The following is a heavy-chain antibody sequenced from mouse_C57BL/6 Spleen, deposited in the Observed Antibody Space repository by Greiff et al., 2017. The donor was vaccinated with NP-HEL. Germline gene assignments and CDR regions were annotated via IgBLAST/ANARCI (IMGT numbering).Heavy chain of an antibody. CDR1: GYTFPEYT. CDR2: FYPGSGSI. Sequence: VPLPESGAELVKPGALVKLFCKASGYTFPEYTIHRVKKRAGQGLEWVGLFYPGSGSIKDNEKFKDKATLTADKSSSTVHMELSRLTSEDSAVYFCAKHEGTGTGFAYWGQGTLVTVSA. V-gene: IGHV1-62-2*01. D-gene: IGHD4-1*01. CDR3: AKHEGTGTGFAY. J-gene: IGHJ3*01.